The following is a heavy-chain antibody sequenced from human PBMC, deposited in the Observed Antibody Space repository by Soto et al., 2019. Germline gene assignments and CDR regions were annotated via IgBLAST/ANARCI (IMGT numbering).Heavy chain of an antibody. V-gene: IGHV4-34*01. D-gene: IGHD3-16*01. J-gene: IGHJ4*02. Sequence: QVQLQQWGAGLLKPSETLSLTCAVYGGSFSGYYWSWIRQPPGKGLERIGEINHSGSTNYNPSLKSRVTISVDTSKNQFSLKLSSVTAADTAVYYCARDGGSGALRIFDYWGQGTLVTVSS. CDR1: GGSFSGYY. CDR2: INHSGST. CDR3: ARDGGSGALRIFDY.